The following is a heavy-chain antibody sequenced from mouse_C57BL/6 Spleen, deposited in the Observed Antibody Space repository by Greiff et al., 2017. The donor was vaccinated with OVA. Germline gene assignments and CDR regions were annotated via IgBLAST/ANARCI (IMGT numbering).Heavy chain of an antibody. CDR3: ARDYYGGSYWYFDV. J-gene: IGHJ1*03. D-gene: IGHD1-1*01. V-gene: IGHV2-9-1*01. Sequence: VQLQESGPGLVAPSQSLSITCTVSGFSLTSYAISWVRQPPGKGLEWLGVIWTGGGTNYNSALKSRLSISKDNSKSQVFLKMNSLQTDDTARYYCARDYYGGSYWYFDVWGTGTTVTVSS. CDR2: IWTGGGT. CDR1: GFSLTSYA.